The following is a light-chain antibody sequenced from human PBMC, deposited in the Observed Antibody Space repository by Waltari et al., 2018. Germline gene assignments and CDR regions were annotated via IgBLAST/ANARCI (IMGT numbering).Light chain of an antibody. CDR1: SSDVGGYNY. Sequence: QSALTQPASVSGSPGQSITISCTGTSSDVGGYNYVSCYQQHPGKAPNLMIYEVSNRTAGLSNRSAGSKAGNTASLAISGLQAEDEADYCFSSYTSSSTRVFGGGTKLTV. CDR2: EVS. J-gene: IGLJ3*02. V-gene: IGLV2-14*01. CDR3: SSYTSSSTRV.